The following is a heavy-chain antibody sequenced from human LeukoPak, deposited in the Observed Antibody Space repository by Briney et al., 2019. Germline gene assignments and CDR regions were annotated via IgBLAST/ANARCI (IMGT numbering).Heavy chain of an antibody. D-gene: IGHD6-13*01. CDR2: ISYDGSNK. V-gene: IGHV3-30*18. J-gene: IGHJ4*02. CDR3: AKTAAADTEYYFDY. CDR1: GFTFSTYG. Sequence: GGSLRLSCAASGFTFSTYGMHWVRQAPGKGLEWVAVISYDGSNKYYADSVKGRFTISRDNSKNTLYLQMNSLRAEDTAVYYCAKTAAADTEYYFDYWGQGTLVTVSS.